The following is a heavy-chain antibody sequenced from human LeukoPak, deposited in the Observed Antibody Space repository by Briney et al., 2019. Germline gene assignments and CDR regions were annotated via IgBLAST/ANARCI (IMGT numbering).Heavy chain of an antibody. CDR2: IYTTGST. J-gene: IGHJ5*02. Sequence: SETLSLTCTVSGGSISSYYWTWIRQPAGKGLEWIGRIYTTGSTNYNPSLNSRVTMSVDTSKNQFSLKLSSVTAADTAVYYCAREYSSSWYLWFDPWGQGTLVTVSS. CDR3: AREYSSSWYLWFDP. V-gene: IGHV4-4*07. D-gene: IGHD6-13*01. CDR1: GGSISSYY.